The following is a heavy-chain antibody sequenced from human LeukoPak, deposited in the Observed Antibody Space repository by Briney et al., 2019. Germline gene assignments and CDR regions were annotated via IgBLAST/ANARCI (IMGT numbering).Heavy chain of an antibody. D-gene: IGHD3-10*01. J-gene: IGHJ4*02. Sequence: GGSLRLSCAASGFTFSNNWMHWVRQAPGKGLVWVSRINTDGRTTNYADSVKGRFTISRDNAKNTLYLQMSSLRAEDTAVYYCARASSPTTGSITWRNTFDYWGQGTLVTVSS. CDR3: ARASSPTTGSITWRNTFDY. CDR1: GFTFSNNW. CDR2: INTDGRTT. V-gene: IGHV3-74*01.